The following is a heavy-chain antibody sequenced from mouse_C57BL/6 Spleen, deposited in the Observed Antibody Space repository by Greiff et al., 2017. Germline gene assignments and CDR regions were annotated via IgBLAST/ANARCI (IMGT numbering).Heavy chain of an antibody. CDR1: GYTFTSYW. D-gene: IGHD1-1*01. CDR3: ARTITTVVDFDV. V-gene: IGHV1-59*01. J-gene: IGHJ1*03. CDR2: IDPSDSYT. Sequence: QVQLQQPGAELVRPGTSVKLSCKASGYTFTSYWMHWVKQRPGQGLEWIGVIDPSDSYTNYNQKFKGKATLTVDTSSSTAYMQLSSLTSEDSAVYYCARTITTVVDFDVWGTGTTVTVSS.